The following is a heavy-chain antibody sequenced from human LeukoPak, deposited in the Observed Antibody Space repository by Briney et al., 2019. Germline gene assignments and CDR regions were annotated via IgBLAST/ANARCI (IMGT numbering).Heavy chain of an antibody. J-gene: IGHJ5*02. CDR2: IYTSGST. D-gene: IGHD5-12*01. Sequence: PSETLSLTCTVSGGSISSYYWSWIRQPARKGLEWIGRIYTSGSTNYNPSLKSRVTMSVDTSKNQFSLKLSSVTAADTAVYYCARDLRGYSITQRPNWFDPWGQGTLVTVSS. V-gene: IGHV4-4*07. CDR1: GGSISSYY. CDR3: ARDLRGYSITQRPNWFDP.